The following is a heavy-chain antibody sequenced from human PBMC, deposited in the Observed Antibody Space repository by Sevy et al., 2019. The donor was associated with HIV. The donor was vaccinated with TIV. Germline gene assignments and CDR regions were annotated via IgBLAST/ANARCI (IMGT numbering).Heavy chain of an antibody. CDR3: AREGVDCTNGVCFPYYYYGMDV. Sequence: SETLSLTCTVSGGSISSGDYYWSWIRQPPGKGLEWIGYIYYSGSTYYNPSLKSRVTISVDTSTNQFSLRLSSVTAADTAVYYCAREGVDCTNGVCFPYYYYGMDVWGQGTTVTVSS. J-gene: IGHJ6*02. CDR1: GGSISSGDYY. V-gene: IGHV4-30-4*01. CDR2: IYYSGST. D-gene: IGHD2-8*01.